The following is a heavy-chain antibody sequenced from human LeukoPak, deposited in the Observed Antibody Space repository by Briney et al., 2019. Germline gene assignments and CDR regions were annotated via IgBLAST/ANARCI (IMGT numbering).Heavy chain of an antibody. D-gene: IGHD3-10*01. CDR1: GFTFSNYG. J-gene: IGHJ5*02. CDR3: AKDCSVLLWFGELPHNWFDP. V-gene: IGHV3-23*01. CDR2: LSGRGDTT. Sequence: PGGSLRLSCVASGFTFSNYGMSWVRQAPGKGLEWVSLLSGRGDTTYYADSVKGRFTISRDNSKNTLYLQMNSLRAEDTAVYYCAKDCSVLLWFGELPHNWFDPWGQGTLVTVSS.